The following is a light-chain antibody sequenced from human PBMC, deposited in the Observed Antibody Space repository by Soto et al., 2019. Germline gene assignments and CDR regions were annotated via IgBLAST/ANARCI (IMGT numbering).Light chain of an antibody. Sequence: EIVMRQSPATLSVSPGETATFSCRASLNFGTNLPWFQQKPGEAPRLLICASSIRATDFPARFSGSGSGTEFTLTISGLQSDDFAVYFCQQYKNWPPWTFGHGTKVEIK. CDR3: QQYKNWPPWT. CDR1: LNFGTN. V-gene: IGKV3-15*01. CDR2: ASS. J-gene: IGKJ1*01.